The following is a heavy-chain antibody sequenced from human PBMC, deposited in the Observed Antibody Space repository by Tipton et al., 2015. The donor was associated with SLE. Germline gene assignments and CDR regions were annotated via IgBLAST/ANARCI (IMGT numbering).Heavy chain of an antibody. CDR3: ARDIPPYSSGWYATDY. V-gene: IGHV4-34*01. Sequence: TLSLTCAVYGGSFSGYYWSWIRQPPGKGLEWIGSIYYSGSTYYNPSLKSRVTISVDTSKNQFSLKLSSVTAADTAVYYCARDIPPYSSGWYATDYWGQGTLVTVSS. CDR1: GGSFSGYY. CDR2: IYYSGST. D-gene: IGHD6-19*01. J-gene: IGHJ4*02.